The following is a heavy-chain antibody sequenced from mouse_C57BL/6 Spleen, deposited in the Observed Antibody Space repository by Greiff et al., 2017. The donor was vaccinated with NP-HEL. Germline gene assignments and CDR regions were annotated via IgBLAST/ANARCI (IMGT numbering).Heavy chain of an antibody. J-gene: IGHJ2*01. CDR2: IDPENGDT. CDR1: GFNIKDDY. D-gene: IGHD2-3*01. Sequence: VQLQQSGAELVRPGASVKLSCTASGFNIKDDYMHWVKQRPEQGLEWIGWIDPENGDTEYASKFQGKATITADTSSNTAYLQLSSLTSEDTAVYYCTTGRWLLDYWGQGTTLTVSS. V-gene: IGHV14-4*01. CDR3: TTGRWLLDY.